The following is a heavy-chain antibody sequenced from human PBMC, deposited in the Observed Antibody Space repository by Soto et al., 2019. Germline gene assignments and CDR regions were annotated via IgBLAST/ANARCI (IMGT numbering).Heavy chain of an antibody. V-gene: IGHV4-34*01. Sequence: PSETLSLTCAVCGASLSDNYCNWLRQPPGKGLEWIGEINHSGNTNYNPSLRSRVTISIDTSKNQLSLNLRSVSAADTAVYYCARGRGESEDWGKGTPVTVSS. CDR2: INHSGNT. CDR1: GASLSDNY. J-gene: IGHJ4*02. CDR3: ARGRGESED. D-gene: IGHD3-16*01.